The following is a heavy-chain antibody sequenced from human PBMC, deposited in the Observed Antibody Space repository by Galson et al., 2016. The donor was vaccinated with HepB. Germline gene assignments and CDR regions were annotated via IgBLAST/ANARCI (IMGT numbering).Heavy chain of an antibody. CDR3: ARGYDYGAPKGDY. Sequence: SLRLSCAASGFTFSSYSMNWVRQAPGKGLEWVSSISSSSYYIYYADSVKGRFTISRDNAKNLLYLQMNSLRAQDTAVYYCARGYDYGAPKGDYWGQGTLVTVSS. V-gene: IGHV3-21*01. CDR2: ISSSSYYI. CDR1: GFTFSSYS. J-gene: IGHJ4*02. D-gene: IGHD4-17*01.